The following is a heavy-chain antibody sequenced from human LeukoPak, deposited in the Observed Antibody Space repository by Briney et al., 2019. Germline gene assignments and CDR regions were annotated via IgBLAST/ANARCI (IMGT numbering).Heavy chain of an antibody. J-gene: IGHJ4*02. CDR1: GGSFSSEA. V-gene: IGHV1-69*05. CDR3: GRKAGDCGGGSCYSIDY. D-gene: IGHD2-15*01. CDR2: IIPIFGTA. Sequence: SVKVSCKAFGGSFSSEAISWVRQAPGQGLEWMGGIIPIFGTANYAQKFQGRVTITTDESTSTAYMEVSSLRSEDTAVYYCGRKAGDCGGGSCYSIDYWGQGTPVTVSS.